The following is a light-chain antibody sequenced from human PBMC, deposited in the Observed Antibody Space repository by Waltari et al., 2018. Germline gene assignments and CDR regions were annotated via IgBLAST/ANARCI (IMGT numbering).Light chain of an antibody. CDR2: SNS. J-gene: IGLJ2*01. V-gene: IGLV1-47*01. CDR1: SSNIGSNY. CDR3: SAWDDRLSGPV. Sequence: QSVLTQPPSASGTPGQRVTISCSGGSSNIGSNYVSWYQRLPGTAPKLLIYSNSQRPSAVPDRFSGSKSGASASLAISGLRSGDEADYYCSAWDDRLSGPVFGGGTKLTVL.